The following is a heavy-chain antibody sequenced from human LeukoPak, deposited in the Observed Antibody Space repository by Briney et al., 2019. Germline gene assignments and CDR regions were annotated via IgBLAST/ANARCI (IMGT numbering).Heavy chain of an antibody. Sequence: GASVKVSCKASGYTFTSYGISWVRQAPGQGLEWMGWISAYNGNTNYAQKLQGRVTMTTDTSTSTAYTELRSLRSDDTAVYYCAREYCSSTSCYTVRPYYYYGMDVWGQGTTVTVSS. D-gene: IGHD2-2*01. CDR1: GYTFTSYG. CDR2: ISAYNGNT. V-gene: IGHV1-18*01. CDR3: AREYCSSTSCYTVRPYYYYGMDV. J-gene: IGHJ6*02.